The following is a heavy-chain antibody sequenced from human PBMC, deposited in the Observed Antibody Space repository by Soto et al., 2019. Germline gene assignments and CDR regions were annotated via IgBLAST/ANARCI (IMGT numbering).Heavy chain of an antibody. D-gene: IGHD2-2*01. CDR3: ARAYCSSTSPIRLRAGCGMDV. CDR1: GYSFTSYW. J-gene: IGHJ6*02. V-gene: IGHV5-51*01. CDR2: IYPGDSDT. Sequence: PGESLKISCKGSGYSFTSYWIGWVRQMPGKGLEWMGIIYPGDSDTRYSPSFQGQVTISADKSISTAYLQWSSLKASDTAMYYCARAYCSSTSPIRLRAGCGMDVWGQGTTVTVSS.